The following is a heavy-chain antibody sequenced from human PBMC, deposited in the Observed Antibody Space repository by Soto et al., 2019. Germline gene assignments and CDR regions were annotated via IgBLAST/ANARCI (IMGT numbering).Heavy chain of an antibody. CDR2: IGPETGAT. CDR3: GRGRSGQIVIFY. V-gene: IGHV1-2*02. J-gene: IGHJ4*02. Sequence: ASVKVSCKASGYTFTGHYIHWVRQAPEQGPEWMGEIGPETGATRYAQKFQGRVTMTRDMSITTVYMELNNLTPDDTAVYYCGRGRSGQIVIFYWGQGTPVTVSS. D-gene: IGHD1-26*01. CDR1: GYTFTGHY.